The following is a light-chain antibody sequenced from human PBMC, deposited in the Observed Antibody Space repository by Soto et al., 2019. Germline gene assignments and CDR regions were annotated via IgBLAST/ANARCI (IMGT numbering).Light chain of an antibody. CDR2: TAS. Sequence: DIQMTQSPSSLSASVGDRVTITCRAGQSINSNLNWYQKKLGKAPQLLIYTASTLQSGVPSRFSGSGSGTDFTLTISGLQPEDLATYYCQQSYSTPYTCGQGTRLDIK. CDR1: QSINSN. J-gene: IGKJ2*01. CDR3: QQSYSTPYT. V-gene: IGKV1-39*01.